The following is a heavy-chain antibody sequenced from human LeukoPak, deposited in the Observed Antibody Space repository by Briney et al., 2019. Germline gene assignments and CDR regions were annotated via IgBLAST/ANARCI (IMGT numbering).Heavy chain of an antibody. D-gene: IGHD5-24*01. V-gene: IGHV3-21*01. J-gene: IGHJ4*02. Sequence: GRSLRLSCAASGFTFSSYSMNWVRQAPGKGLEWVSSISSSSSYIYYADSVKGRFTISRDNAKNSLYLQMNSLRAEDTAVYYCARDGRDGYNFDYWGQGTLVTVSS. CDR1: GFTFSSYS. CDR2: ISSSSSYI. CDR3: ARDGRDGYNFDY.